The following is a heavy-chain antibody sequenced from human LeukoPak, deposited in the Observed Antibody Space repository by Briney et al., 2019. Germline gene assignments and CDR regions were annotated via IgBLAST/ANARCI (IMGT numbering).Heavy chain of an antibody. V-gene: IGHV3-48*03. CDR2: ISSSGSTI. J-gene: IGHJ3*02. CDR3: ARHIAMAGFDAFDI. CDR1: GFTFSSYE. D-gene: IGHD6-19*01. Sequence: PGGSLRLSSAASGFTFSSYEMNWVRQAPGKGLEWVSYISSSGSTIYYADSVKGRFTISRDNAKNSLYLQMNSLRAEDTAVYYCARHIAMAGFDAFDIWGQGTMVTVSS.